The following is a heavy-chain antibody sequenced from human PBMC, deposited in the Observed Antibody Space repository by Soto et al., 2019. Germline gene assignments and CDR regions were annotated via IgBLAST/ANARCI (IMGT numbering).Heavy chain of an antibody. D-gene: IGHD1-26*01. J-gene: IGHJ4*02. V-gene: IGHV1-69*06. CDR3: ASSSGNNYGVGTNSYFAS. CDR1: GGTFSTYS. Sequence: QVQLVQSGAEVKKPGSSVKVSCKTSGGTFSTYSIVWVRQAPGEGLEWMGGIIPIFGTANYAQKFQDRVTITADKSTNTPFMELSSLKSEDTAMYYCASSSGNNYGVGTNSYFASWGQGTLVTVSS. CDR2: IIPIFGTA.